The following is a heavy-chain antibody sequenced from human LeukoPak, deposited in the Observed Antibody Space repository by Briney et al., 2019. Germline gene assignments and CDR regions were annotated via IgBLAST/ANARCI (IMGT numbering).Heavy chain of an antibody. CDR3: ANLGDSSGYYRDFDY. V-gene: IGHV1-2*06. D-gene: IGHD3-22*01. Sequence: ASVKVSCKASGYTFTRYYMHWVRQAPGQGLEWMGRINPNSGGINYAQKFQGRVTMTRDTSISTAYMELSRLRSDDTAVYYCANLGDSSGYYRDFDYWGQGTLVTVSS. CDR2: INPNSGGI. CDR1: GYTFTRYY. J-gene: IGHJ4*02.